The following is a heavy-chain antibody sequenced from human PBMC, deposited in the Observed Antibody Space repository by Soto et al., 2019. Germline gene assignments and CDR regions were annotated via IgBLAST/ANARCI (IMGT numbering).Heavy chain of an antibody. Sequence: SETLSLTSTVSGGSIISYYWSWILQPPWKGLEWIGYIYYSGSTNYNPSLKSRVTISVDTSKNQFSLKLSSVTAADTAVYYCARLAPGCSGGSCYSVGPRNPDYYYYMDVWGKGTTVTVSS. CDR3: ARLAPGCSGGSCYSVGPRNPDYYYYMDV. D-gene: IGHD2-15*01. V-gene: IGHV4-59*08. CDR2: IYYSGST. J-gene: IGHJ6*03. CDR1: GGSIISYY.